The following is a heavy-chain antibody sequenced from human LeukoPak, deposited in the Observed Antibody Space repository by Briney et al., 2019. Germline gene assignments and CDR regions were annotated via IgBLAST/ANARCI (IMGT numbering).Heavy chain of an antibody. CDR2: ISSSGTTI. J-gene: IGHJ4*02. V-gene: IGHV3-48*03. D-gene: IGHD2-2*02. CDR1: GFTFSNYE. CDR3: ARDHNGPYTFDY. Sequence: GGSLRLSCAATGFTFSNYEMNWVRQAPGKGLEWVSYISSSGTTIYYADSVKGRFTISRDNAKNSLSLQMNSLKVEDTAVYYCARDHNGPYTFDYWGQGTLVTVSS.